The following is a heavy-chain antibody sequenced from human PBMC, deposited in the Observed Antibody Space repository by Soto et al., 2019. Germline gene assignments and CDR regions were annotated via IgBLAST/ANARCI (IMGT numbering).Heavy chain of an antibody. D-gene: IGHD5-18*01. CDR3: AKDSGYNYGYFRWFDP. J-gene: IGHJ5*02. CDR2: IFYSGST. V-gene: IGHV4-59*01. Sequence: SETLSLTCTVSGGPISSYYGSWIRQPPGKGLEWIGHIFYSGSTNYNPALKSRVTISVDTSKSQFSLKLSSVTAADTAVYYCAKDSGYNYGYFRWFDPWGQGTLVTVSS. CDR1: GGPISSYY.